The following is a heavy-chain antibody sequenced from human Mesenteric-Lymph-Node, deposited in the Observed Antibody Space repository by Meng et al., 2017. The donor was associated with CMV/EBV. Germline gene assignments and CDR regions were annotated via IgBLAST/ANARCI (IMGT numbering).Heavy chain of an antibody. CDR1: GFTFGDYA. CDR2: IRSDGSNK. V-gene: IGHV3-30*02. J-gene: IGHJ4*02. CDR3: AKDLPYYYDSSDSSGMISGLDY. D-gene: IGHD3-22*01. Sequence: GESLKISCTASGFTFGDYAMNWVRQAPGEGLEWVAFIRSDGSNKYHADSVKGRFTISRDNSKNTVYLEMNSLRAEDTAVYYCAKDLPYYYDSSDSSGMISGLDYWGQGTLVTVSS.